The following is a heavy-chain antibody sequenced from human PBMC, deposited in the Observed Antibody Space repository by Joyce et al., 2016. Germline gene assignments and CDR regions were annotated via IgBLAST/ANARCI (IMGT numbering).Heavy chain of an antibody. CDR3: ARDLAYSSSWYGEGGDY. CDR1: GFGFSNYA. J-gene: IGHJ4*02. D-gene: IGHD6-13*01. Sequence: QVQVVESGGGVVQPGRSLRLSCAASGFGFSNYAMHWFRQAPGKGLEWVAVISYDGSNRYYADSVKGRFTISRDNSQNTVYLQMNSLSSDDTALYYCARDLAYSSSWYGEGGDYWGQGTLVTVSS. CDR2: ISYDGSNR. V-gene: IGHV3-30-3*01.